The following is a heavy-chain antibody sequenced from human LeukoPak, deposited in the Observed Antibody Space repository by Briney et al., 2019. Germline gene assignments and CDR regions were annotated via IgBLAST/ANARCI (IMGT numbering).Heavy chain of an antibody. D-gene: IGHD5-12*01. CDR2: IHHSGTT. V-gene: IGHV4-30-4*01. CDR3: AGRGYAMAY. J-gene: IGHJ4*02. CDR1: SGSISGTDYY. Sequence: SETLSLTCSVSSGSISGTDYYWSWIRQPPGKGLEWIGYIHHSGTTSYNPSLKSRITISVDPSMNQFSLKLTSMTAADTAVYYCAGRGYAMAYWGQGTLVTVSS.